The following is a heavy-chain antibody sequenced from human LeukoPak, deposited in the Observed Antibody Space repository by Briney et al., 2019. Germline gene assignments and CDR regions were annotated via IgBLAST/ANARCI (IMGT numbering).Heavy chain of an antibody. Sequence: GGSLRLSCAASGFTFSSYSMNWVRQAPGKGLEWVSSISTSSSYIYYADSVKGRFTISRDNAKNSLYLQMNSLRAEDTAVYYCARDRLGIVGATYVFDYWGQGTLVTVSS. CDR2: ISTSSSYI. V-gene: IGHV3-21*01. D-gene: IGHD1-26*01. CDR3: ARDRLGIVGATYVFDY. CDR1: GFTFSSYS. J-gene: IGHJ4*02.